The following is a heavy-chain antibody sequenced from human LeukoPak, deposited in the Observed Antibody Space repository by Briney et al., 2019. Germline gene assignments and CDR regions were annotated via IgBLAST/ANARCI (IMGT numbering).Heavy chain of an antibody. CDR2: IDPYTGNT. CDR3: AREYSASEH. CDR1: GYTFVGYY. J-gene: IGHJ4*02. Sequence: ASVKVSCKASGYTFVGYYLHWVRQAPGQGLEWMAWIDPYTGNTHYAQKFQGRITVTRDTSVSTTYMELSWLTSDDTARYCCAREYSASEHWGQGTLVTVS. D-gene: IGHD5-12*01. V-gene: IGHV1-2*02.